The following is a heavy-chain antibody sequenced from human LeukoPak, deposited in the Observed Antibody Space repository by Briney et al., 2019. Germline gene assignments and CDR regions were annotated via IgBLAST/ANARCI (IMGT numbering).Heavy chain of an antibody. V-gene: IGHV3-23*01. Sequence: GGSLRLSCAASGFTFSNYAMSWVRQAPGKGLEWVSSITGSAAYYADSVKGRFTISRDNSKNTLYLQMNSLRAEDTAVYYCAKQEEDYYDSSGYPFDYWGQGTLVTVSS. CDR2: ITGSAA. J-gene: IGHJ4*02. D-gene: IGHD3-22*01. CDR3: AKQEEDYYDSSGYPFDY. CDR1: GFTFSNYA.